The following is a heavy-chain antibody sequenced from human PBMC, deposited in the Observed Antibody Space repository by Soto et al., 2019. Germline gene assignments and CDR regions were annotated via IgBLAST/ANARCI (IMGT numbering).Heavy chain of an antibody. CDR1: GGSISSSSYY. CDR3: ARHFYYGDYRGY. J-gene: IGHJ4*02. Sequence: QLQLQESGPGLVKPSETLSLTCTVSGGSISSSSYYWGWIRQPPGKGLEWIGSIYYSGRTFYNPARKSRVTISVDTSKNQFSLKLSSVTGADTAVYYCARHFYYGDYRGYWGQGTLVTVSS. V-gene: IGHV4-39*01. D-gene: IGHD4-17*01. CDR2: IYYSGRT.